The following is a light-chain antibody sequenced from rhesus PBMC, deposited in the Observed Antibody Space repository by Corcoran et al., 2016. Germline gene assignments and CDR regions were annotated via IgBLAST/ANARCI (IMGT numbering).Light chain of an antibody. CDR1: QSLLHSNGSTY. CDR3: MQGTQLPYS. V-gene: IGKV2-91*01. CDR2: FAS. Sequence: DIVMTQTPLSLPVTPGEPASISCRSSQSLLHSNGSTYLYWYLQKPGLSPQLLLYFASNRASGVPDRIRGSGSGTDFTLGISRVEAEDIGVYYCMQGTQLPYSFGQGTKVEIK. J-gene: IGKJ2*01.